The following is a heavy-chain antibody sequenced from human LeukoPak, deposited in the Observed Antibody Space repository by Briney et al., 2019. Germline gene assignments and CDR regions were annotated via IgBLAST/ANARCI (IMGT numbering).Heavy chain of an antibody. J-gene: IGHJ3*02. CDR3: ARDGDYYDSSGYYLDAFDI. Sequence: PGGSLRLSCAASGFTFSSYLMSWVRQAPGKGLEWVANIKQDGSEKYYVDSVKGRFTISRDNAKNSLYLQMNSLRAEDTAVYYCARDGDYYDSSGYYLDAFDIWGQGTMVTVSS. CDR1: GFTFSSYL. D-gene: IGHD3-22*01. CDR2: IKQDGSEK. V-gene: IGHV3-7*04.